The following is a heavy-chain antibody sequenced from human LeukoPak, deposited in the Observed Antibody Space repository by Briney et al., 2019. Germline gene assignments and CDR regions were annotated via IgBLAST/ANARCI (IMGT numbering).Heavy chain of an antibody. V-gene: IGHV1-46*01. CDR2: INPSGGST. Sequence: ASVKVSCKASGYTFTSYYMHWVRQAPGQGLEWMGIINPSGGSTSYAQKFQGRVTMTRDTSTSTVYMELSSLRSEDTAVYYCARVMSRYDSSGYSSKMFDYWGQGTLVTVSS. J-gene: IGHJ4*02. CDR1: GYTFTSYY. CDR3: ARVMSRYDSSGYSSKMFDY. D-gene: IGHD3-22*01.